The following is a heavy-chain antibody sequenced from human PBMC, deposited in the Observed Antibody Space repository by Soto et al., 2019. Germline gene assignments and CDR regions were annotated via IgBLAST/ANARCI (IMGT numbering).Heavy chain of an antibody. CDR2: ISWNSGSI. D-gene: IGHD2-21*02. CDR3: AKDISGGDDGYGMDV. J-gene: IGHJ6*02. Sequence: GGSLRLSCAASGFTFDDYAMHWVRQAPGKGLEWVSGISWNSGSIGYADSVKGRFTISRDNAKNSLYLQMNSLRAEDTALYYCAKDISGGDDGYGMDVWGQGTTVTVSS. CDR1: GFTFDDYA. V-gene: IGHV3-9*01.